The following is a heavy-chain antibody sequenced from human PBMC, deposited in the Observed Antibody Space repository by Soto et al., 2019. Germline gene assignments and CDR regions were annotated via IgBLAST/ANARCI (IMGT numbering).Heavy chain of an antibody. Sequence: SETLSLTCTVSGGSISSYYWSWIRQPPGKGLEWIGYIYYSGSTNYNPSLKSRVTISVDTSKNQFSLKLSSVTAADTAVYYCARANKGDDILIGGYFDYWGQGTLVTVSS. CDR1: GGSISSYY. CDR3: ARANKGDDILIGGYFDY. V-gene: IGHV4-59*01. CDR2: IYYSGST. J-gene: IGHJ4*02. D-gene: IGHD3-9*01.